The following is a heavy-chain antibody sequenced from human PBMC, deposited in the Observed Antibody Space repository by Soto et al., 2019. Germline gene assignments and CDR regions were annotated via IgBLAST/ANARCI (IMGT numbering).Heavy chain of an antibody. CDR2: IYSGGST. D-gene: IGHD4-4*01. CDR3: ARFTVATPYVGMDV. Sequence: GGSLRLSCAASGFTVSSNYMSWVRQAPGKGLEWVSVIYSGGSTYYADSVKGRFTISRDNSKNTLYLQMNSLRAEDTAVYYCARFTVATPYVGMDVWGQGTTVTVSS. V-gene: IGHV3-53*01. CDR1: GFTVSSNY. J-gene: IGHJ6*02.